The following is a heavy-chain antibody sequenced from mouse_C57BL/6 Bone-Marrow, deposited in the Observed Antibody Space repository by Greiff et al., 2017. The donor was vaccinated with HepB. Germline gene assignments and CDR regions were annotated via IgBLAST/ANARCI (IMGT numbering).Heavy chain of an antibody. Sequence: QVQLQQPGAELVRPGSSVKLSCKASGYTFTSYWMHWVKQRPIQGLEWIGNIDPSDSETHYNQKFKDKATLTVDKSSSTAYMQLSSLTSDDSAVYYCARDPLLRYWYFDVWGTGTTVTVSS. CDR2: IDPSDSET. D-gene: IGHD1-2*01. J-gene: IGHJ1*03. CDR3: ARDPLLRYWYFDV. V-gene: IGHV1-52*01. CDR1: GYTFTSYW.